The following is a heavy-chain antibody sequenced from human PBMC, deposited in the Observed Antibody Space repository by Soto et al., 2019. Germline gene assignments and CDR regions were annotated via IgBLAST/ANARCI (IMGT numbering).Heavy chain of an antibody. CDR2: IYYSGST. CDR3: ATAYGVYADY. V-gene: IGHV4-59*01. D-gene: IGHD5-12*01. J-gene: IGHJ4*02. Sequence: PSETLSLTCTVSGGSISNYYWSWIRPPPGKGLEWIGYIYYSGSTNYNPSLKSRVTISVDTSKNQFSLKLSSVTAADTAVYYCATAYGVYADYWGQGALVTVSS. CDR1: GGSISNYY.